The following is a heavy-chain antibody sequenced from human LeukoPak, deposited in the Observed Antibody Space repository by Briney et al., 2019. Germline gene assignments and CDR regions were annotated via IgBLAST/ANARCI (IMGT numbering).Heavy chain of an antibody. Sequence: PGGSLRLSCAASGFTFSSYAMSWVRQAPGKGLEWVSAIGGSGGSTYYADSVKGRFTISRDNAKNTLYLQMNSLRAEDTAVYYCARIFIAARTHDAFDIWGQGTMVTVSS. D-gene: IGHD6-6*01. CDR2: IGGSGGST. CDR3: ARIFIAARTHDAFDI. V-gene: IGHV3-23*01. J-gene: IGHJ3*02. CDR1: GFTFSSYA.